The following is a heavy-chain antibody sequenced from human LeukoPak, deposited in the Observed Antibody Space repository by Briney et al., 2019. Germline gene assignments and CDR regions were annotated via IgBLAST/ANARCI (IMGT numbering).Heavy chain of an antibody. J-gene: IGHJ4*02. CDR3: ARGRLSAFYFDY. CDR1: GDSISSDS. V-gene: IGHV4-59*01. CDR2: IYYSGTT. Sequence: PSETLSLSCTVSGDSISSDSWSWIRQPPGKGLEWIGYIYYSGTTNYNPSLKSRVTISLDTSKNQFSLKLSSVTAADTAVFYCARGRLSAFYFDYWGQGTLVTVSS. D-gene: IGHD3-16*02.